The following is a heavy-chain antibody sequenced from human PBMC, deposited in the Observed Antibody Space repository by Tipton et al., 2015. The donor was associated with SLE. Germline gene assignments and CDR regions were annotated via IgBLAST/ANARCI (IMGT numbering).Heavy chain of an antibody. J-gene: IGHJ4*02. Sequence: RSLRLSCAASGFTFSTYTMHWVRQAPGKGLEWVAVISYDGSDKYYADSVKGRFTISRDNSKNTLYLQMNTLRPEDTAVYYCAKTVFYYATRELYFDYWGQGALVTVSS. V-gene: IGHV3-30*04. CDR2: ISYDGSDK. CDR3: AKTVFYYATRELYFDY. CDR1: GFTFSTYT. D-gene: IGHD2-15*01.